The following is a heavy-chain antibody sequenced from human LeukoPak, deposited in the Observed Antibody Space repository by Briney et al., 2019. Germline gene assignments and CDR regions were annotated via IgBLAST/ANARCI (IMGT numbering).Heavy chain of an antibody. CDR2: ISSSGSTI. D-gene: IGHD6-13*01. J-gene: IGHJ6*03. CDR1: GFTFSDYY. CDR3: ARTPYSSSWYPPYYYYYMDV. Sequence: GGSLRLSCAASGFTFSDYYMSWIRQAPGKGLEWVSYISSSGSTIYYADSVKGRFTISRDNAKNSLYLQMNSLRAEDTAVYYCARTPYSSSWYPPYYYYYMDVWGKGTTVTVSS. V-gene: IGHV3-11*04.